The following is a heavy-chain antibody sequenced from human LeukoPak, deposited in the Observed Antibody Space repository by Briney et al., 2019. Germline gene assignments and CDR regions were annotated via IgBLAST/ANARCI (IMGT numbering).Heavy chain of an antibody. CDR1: GFTFSSYS. CDR3: ARDLAGYYYDRGNTNWFDP. J-gene: IGHJ5*02. D-gene: IGHD3-22*01. V-gene: IGHV3-21*01. Sequence: GGSLRLSCAASGFTFSSYSMNWVRQAPGKGLEWVSSISSSSSYIYYADSVKGRFTISRDNAKNSLYLQMNSLRAEDTAVYYCARDLAGYYYDRGNTNWFDPWGQGTLVTVSS. CDR2: ISSSSSYI.